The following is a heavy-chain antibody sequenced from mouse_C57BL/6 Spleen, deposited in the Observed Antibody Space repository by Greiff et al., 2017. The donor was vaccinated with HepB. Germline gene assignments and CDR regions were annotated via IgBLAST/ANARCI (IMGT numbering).Heavy chain of an antibody. Sequence: EVMLVESGGGLVKPGGSLKLSCAASGFTFSDYGMHWVRQAPEKGLEWVAYISSGSSTIYYADTVKGRFTIFRDNAKNTLFLQMTSLRSEDTAMYYCARETGTGAMDYWGQGTSVTVSS. CDR1: GFTFSDYG. D-gene: IGHD4-1*01. CDR3: ARETGTGAMDY. CDR2: ISSGSSTI. V-gene: IGHV5-17*01. J-gene: IGHJ4*01.